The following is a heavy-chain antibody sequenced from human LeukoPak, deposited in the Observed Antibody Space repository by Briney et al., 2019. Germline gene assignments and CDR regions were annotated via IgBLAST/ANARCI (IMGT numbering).Heavy chain of an antibody. Sequence: QPGRSLRLSCAASGFTFSSYGMHWVRQAPGKGLEWVAVISYDGSNKYYADSVKGRFTISRDNSKNTLYLQMNSLRAEDTAVYYCTTDAILPLRLRRDYWGQGTLVTVSS. CDR2: ISYDGSNK. V-gene: IGHV3-30*03. D-gene: IGHD2-21*01. J-gene: IGHJ4*02. CDR3: TTDAILPLRLRRDY. CDR1: GFTFSSYG.